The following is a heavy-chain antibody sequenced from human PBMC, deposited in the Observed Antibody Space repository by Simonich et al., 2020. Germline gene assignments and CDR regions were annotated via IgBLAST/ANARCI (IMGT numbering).Heavy chain of an antibody. J-gene: IGHJ3*02. Sequence: QLQLQESGPGLVKPSETLSLTCTVSGGSISSSSYYWGWIRQPPGKGLEWIGSIYESGYTYYNPAPKSRVTISVDTSKNQFSLKLSSVTAADTAVYYCARHAGFAFDIWGQGTMVTVSS. V-gene: IGHV4-39*01. D-gene: IGHD6-13*01. CDR1: GGSISSSSYY. CDR2: IYESGYT. CDR3: ARHAGFAFDI.